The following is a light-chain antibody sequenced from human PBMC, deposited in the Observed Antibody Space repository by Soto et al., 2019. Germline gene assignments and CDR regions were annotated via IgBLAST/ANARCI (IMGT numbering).Light chain of an antibody. CDR3: QQRSDWPPLT. CDR1: QSVSSSY. V-gene: IGKV3D-20*02. Sequence: EIVLTQSPGTLSLSPWEGSTLSSRASQSVSSSYLAWYQQKSGQAPRLLIYDASIRATGVPARFSGSGSGTDFTLTITSLEPEDSAVYYCQQRSDWPPLTFGGGTKVDNK. CDR2: DAS. J-gene: IGKJ4*01.